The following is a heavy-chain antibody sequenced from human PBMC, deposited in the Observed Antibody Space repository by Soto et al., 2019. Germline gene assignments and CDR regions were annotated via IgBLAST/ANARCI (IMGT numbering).Heavy chain of an antibody. V-gene: IGHV5-10-1*01. CDR1: GSTFTSYW. CDR3: ERHELANWFDP. CDR2: IDPSDSYI. J-gene: IGHJ5*02. D-gene: IGHD1-7*01. Sequence: GESLKISCKGSGSTFTSYWISWVRQMPGKGLEWMGKIDPSDSYINYSPSFQGHVTISPAESISTAFLQWSSLKTSDTAMYYCERHELANWFDPWGQGTPVTVSS.